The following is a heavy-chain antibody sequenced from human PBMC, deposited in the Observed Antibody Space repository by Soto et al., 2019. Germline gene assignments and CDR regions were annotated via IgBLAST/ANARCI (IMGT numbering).Heavy chain of an antibody. V-gene: IGHV4-39*07. CDR3: ARAPPRILTGYYRSNWFDP. CDR1: GGSISSSHYY. CDR2: IYYSGST. Sequence: SETLSLTCSASGGSISSSHYYWGWIRQPPGKGLEWIGSIYYSGSTNYNPSLKSRVTISADTSKNQFSLKLSSVTAADTAVYYCARAPPRILTGYYRSNWFDPWGQGTLVTVSS. J-gene: IGHJ5*02. D-gene: IGHD3-9*01.